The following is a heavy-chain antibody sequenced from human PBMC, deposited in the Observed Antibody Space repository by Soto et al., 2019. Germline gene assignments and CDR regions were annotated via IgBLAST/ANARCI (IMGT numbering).Heavy chain of an antibody. V-gene: IGHV4-39*01. D-gene: IGHD2-2*02. Sequence: SETLSLTCTVSGGSISSTSYYWGWVRQPPGKGLEWIGAIYTSGSTYYNPSLKSRITISVDTSKNQFSLKLSSVTATDTAVYYCARHVHGYCSSHSCHTDYWGQGTLVTVSS. J-gene: IGHJ4*02. CDR3: ARHVHGYCSSHSCHTDY. CDR1: GGSISSTSYY. CDR2: IYTSGST.